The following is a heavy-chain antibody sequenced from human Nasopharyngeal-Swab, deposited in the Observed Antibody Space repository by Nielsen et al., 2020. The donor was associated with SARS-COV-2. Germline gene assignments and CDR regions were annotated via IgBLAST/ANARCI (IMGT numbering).Heavy chain of an antibody. CDR2: INPSGGST. J-gene: IGHJ6*02. CDR3: ARDPTLAVETETTYYYYGMDV. V-gene: IGHV1-46*01. Sequence: ASVKVSCKASGCTFTGYYMHWVRQAPGQGLEWMGIINPSGGSTSYAQKFQGRVTMTRDTSTSTVYMELSSLRSEDTAVYYCARDPTLAVETETTYYYYGMDVWGQGTTVTVSS. CDR1: GCTFTGYY. D-gene: IGHD6-19*01.